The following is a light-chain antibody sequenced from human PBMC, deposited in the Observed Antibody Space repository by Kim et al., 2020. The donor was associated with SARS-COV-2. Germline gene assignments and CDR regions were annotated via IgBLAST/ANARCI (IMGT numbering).Light chain of an antibody. V-gene: IGLV3-1*01. CDR2: EDT. Sequence: SYELTQPPSVSVSPGQTASISCSGDKLGDKYACWYQQRPGQSPVLVIYEDTRRPSGIPERFSASTSGNTATLTISGTQAMDEADYYCQAWDSTTVIFGGWTKLTVL. CDR3: QAWDSTTVI. J-gene: IGLJ2*01. CDR1: KLGDKY.